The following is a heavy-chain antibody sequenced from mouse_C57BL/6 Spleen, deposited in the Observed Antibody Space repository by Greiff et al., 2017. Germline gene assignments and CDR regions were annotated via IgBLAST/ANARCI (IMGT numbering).Heavy chain of an antibody. CDR1: GYSFTSYY. CDR3: ARSELGRNYYAMDY. D-gene: IGHD4-1*01. V-gene: IGHV1-66*01. Sequence: QVQLQQSGPELVKPGASVKISCKASGYSFTSYYIHWVKQRPGQGLEWIGWIYPGSGNTKYNEKFKGKATLTADTSSSTAYMQLSSLTSEDSAVYYYARSELGRNYYAMDYWGQGTSVTVSS. CDR2: IYPGSGNT. J-gene: IGHJ4*01.